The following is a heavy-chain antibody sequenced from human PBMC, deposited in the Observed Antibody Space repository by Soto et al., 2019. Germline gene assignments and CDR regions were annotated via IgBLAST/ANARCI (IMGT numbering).Heavy chain of an antibody. D-gene: IGHD1-26*01. J-gene: IGHJ6*02. CDR3: ATSMSGSYGDYYHYRMDA. CDR1: GGTFSSYA. V-gene: IGHV1-69*13. Sequence: SVKVSCEASGGTFSSYAISWVRQAPGQGLEWMGGIIPIFGTANYAQKLQGRVTITADEYTSTAYMELRSLRSEDKAVYYCATSMSGSYGDYYHYRMDAWGEGTTVTV. CDR2: IIPIFGTA.